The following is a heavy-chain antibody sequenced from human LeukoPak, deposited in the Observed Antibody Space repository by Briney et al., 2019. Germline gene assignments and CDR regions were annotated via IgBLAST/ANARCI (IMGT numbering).Heavy chain of an antibody. CDR2: ISGSSGST. D-gene: IGHD6-19*01. J-gene: IGHJ4*02. CDR3: AKLPGYSSGLCY. CDR1: GFTFSSYA. V-gene: IGHV3-23*01. Sequence: PGGSLRLSCAASGFTFSSYAMSWVRQAPGKGLEWVSAISGSSGSTYYADSVEGRFTISRDNSKNTLYLQMNSLRAEDTAVYYCAKLPGYSSGLCYWGQGTLVTVSS.